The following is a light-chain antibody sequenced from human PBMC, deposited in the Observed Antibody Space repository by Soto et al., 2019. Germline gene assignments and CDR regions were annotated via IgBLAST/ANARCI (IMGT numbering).Light chain of an antibody. CDR3: TSYTRSPLYV. CDR1: SSDIGAYDY. J-gene: IGLJ1*01. V-gene: IGLV2-14*01. Sequence: SALTQPASLSGSPGQSITSSCTGTSSDIGAYDYVSWFQQHPGKAPKLMISEVNNRPSGGAARFSGSKSGKTAEMTISGLKAEDEADYYCTSYTRSPLYVCGTGTKVTVL. CDR2: EVN.